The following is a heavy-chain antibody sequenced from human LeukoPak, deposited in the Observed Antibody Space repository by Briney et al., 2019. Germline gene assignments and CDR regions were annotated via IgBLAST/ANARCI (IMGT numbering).Heavy chain of an antibody. D-gene: IGHD2-2*01. CDR2: IYYSGST. CDR3: AGQCSSTNCYVGWFDP. J-gene: IGHJ5*02. V-gene: IGHV4-39*01. Sequence: SETLSLTCTVSGGSISSSFYYWGWIRQPPGKGLEWIGSIYYSGSTYYNPSLKSRVTISVDTSKNQFSLKLRSVTAADTAVYYCAGQCSSTNCYVGWFDPWGQGTLVTVSS. CDR1: GGSISSSFYY.